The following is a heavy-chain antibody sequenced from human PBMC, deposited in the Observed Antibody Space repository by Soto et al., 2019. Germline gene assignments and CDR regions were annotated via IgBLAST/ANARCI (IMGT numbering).Heavy chain of an antibody. J-gene: IGHJ4*02. V-gene: IGHV3-53*01. CDR2: IYSGGST. Sequence: GGSLRLSCVVSGFSVSSKYMTWVRQAPGKGLEWVSVIYSGGSTYYADSVKGRFTISRDNSKNTLYLQMNSLRAEDTAMYYCARERDSSGYILGYWGQGTLVTVSS. D-gene: IGHD3-22*01. CDR3: ARERDSSGYILGY. CDR1: GFSVSSKY.